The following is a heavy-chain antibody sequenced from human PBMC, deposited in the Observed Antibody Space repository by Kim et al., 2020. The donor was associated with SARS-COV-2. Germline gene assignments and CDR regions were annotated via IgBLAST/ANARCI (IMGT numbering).Heavy chain of an antibody. V-gene: IGHV3-33*06. CDR1: GFTFSSYA. CDR2: IWYDGSNK. CDR3: AKDLRGSGWYYYFDY. J-gene: IGHJ4*02. Sequence: GGSLRLSCAASGFTFSSYAMHWVRQAPGKGLEWVAVIWYDGSNKYYADSVKGRFTISRDNSKNTLYLQMNSLRAEDTAVYYCAKDLRGSGWYYYFDYWGQGALVTVSS. D-gene: IGHD6-19*01.